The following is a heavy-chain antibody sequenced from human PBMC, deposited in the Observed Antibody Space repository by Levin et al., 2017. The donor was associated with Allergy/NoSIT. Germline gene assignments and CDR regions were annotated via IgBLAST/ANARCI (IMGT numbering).Heavy chain of an antibody. CDR2: IYPGDSDT. Sequence: ASVKVSCKGSGYSFTSYWIGWVRQMPGKGLEWMGIIYPGDSDTRYSPSFQGQVTISADKSISTAYLQWSSLKASDTAMYYCARLGGVSGIPFDYWGQGTLVTVSS. V-gene: IGHV5-51*01. CDR3: ARLGGVSGIPFDY. J-gene: IGHJ4*02. CDR1: GYSFTSYW. D-gene: IGHD1-26*01.